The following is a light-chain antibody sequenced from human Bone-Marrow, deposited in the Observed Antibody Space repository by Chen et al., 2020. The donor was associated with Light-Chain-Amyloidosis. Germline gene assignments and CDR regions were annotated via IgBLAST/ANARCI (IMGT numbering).Light chain of an antibody. CDR1: KLGDKY. V-gene: IGLV3-1*01. J-gene: IGLJ2*01. Sequence: SYELTQPPSVSVSPGQTASITCSGDKLGDKYACWYQQKPGQSPVLVIYQDTKRPSGIPERFSGSNSGHTAALTISGTQPMDEADYSCQAWDSTTVVFGGGTKLTVL. CDR2: QDT. CDR3: QAWDSTTVV.